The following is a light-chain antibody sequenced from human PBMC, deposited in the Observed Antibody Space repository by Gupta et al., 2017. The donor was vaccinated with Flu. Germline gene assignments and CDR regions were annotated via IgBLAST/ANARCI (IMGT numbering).Light chain of an antibody. CDR1: TSNIGNHY. V-gene: IGLV1-51*01. Sequence: QSVLTQPPSVSAAAGQDVITSCSGGTSNIGNHYVSWYQQLPGTAPRLLIFDNHNRPSVIPDRFSGSKSGTSATLVITGLQTGDESDYYCGTWDITLSSWVFGGGTKVTVL. J-gene: IGLJ3*02. CDR2: DNH. CDR3: GTWDITLSSWV.